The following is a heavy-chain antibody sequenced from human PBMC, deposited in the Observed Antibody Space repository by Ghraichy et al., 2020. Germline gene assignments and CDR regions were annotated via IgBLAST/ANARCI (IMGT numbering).Heavy chain of an antibody. Sequence: GESLNISCAASGFTFSSYWMSWVRQAPGKGLEWVANIKQDGSEKYYVDSVKGRFTISRDNAKNSLYLQMNSLRAEDTAVYYCARGTLYGAPSWGQGTLVTVSS. J-gene: IGHJ4*02. V-gene: IGHV3-7*01. CDR1: GFTFSSYW. CDR2: IKQDGSEK. D-gene: IGHD4/OR15-4a*01. CDR3: ARGTLYGAPS.